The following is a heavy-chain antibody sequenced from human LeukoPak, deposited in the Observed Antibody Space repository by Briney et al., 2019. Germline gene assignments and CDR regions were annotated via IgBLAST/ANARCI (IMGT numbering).Heavy chain of an antibody. Sequence: GGSLRLSCAASGFTFSSYWMSWVRQAPGKGLEWVANIKQDGSEKYYVDSVKGRFTISRDNAKNSLYLQMNSLRAEDTAVYYCARDGVTMVRGVKVLDYYYYYMDVWGKGTTVTISS. V-gene: IGHV3-7*01. CDR1: GFTFSSYW. CDR3: ARDGVTMVRGVKVLDYYYYYMDV. D-gene: IGHD3-10*01. J-gene: IGHJ6*03. CDR2: IKQDGSEK.